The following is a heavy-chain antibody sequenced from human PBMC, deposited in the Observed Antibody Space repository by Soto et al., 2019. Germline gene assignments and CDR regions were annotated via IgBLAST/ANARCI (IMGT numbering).Heavy chain of an antibody. Sequence: QVQLVESGGGVVQPGRSLRLSCAASGFTFSSYGMHWVRQAPGKGLEWVAVISYDGSNKYYADSVKGRFTISRDNSKNTLYLQMNSLRAEDTAVYYCAKGTGTVVTSYYFDYWGQGTLVTVSS. V-gene: IGHV3-30*18. CDR3: AKGTGTVVTSYYFDY. CDR2: ISYDGSNK. D-gene: IGHD2-21*02. J-gene: IGHJ4*02. CDR1: GFTFSSYG.